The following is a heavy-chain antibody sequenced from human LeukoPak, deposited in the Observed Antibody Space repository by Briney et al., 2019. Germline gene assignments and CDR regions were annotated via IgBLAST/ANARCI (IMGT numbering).Heavy chain of an antibody. CDR2: IDHSGST. CDR1: GGSFSSYY. CDR3: ARLKATVSIHAYFDS. D-gene: IGHD4-17*01. Sequence: SETLSLTCTVSGGSFSSYYWTWIRQPLGKGLEWIGYIDHSGSTNYNPSLKSRVSISSDTSKNQFSLELSSVTAAYTAVYYCARLKATVSIHAYFDSWGQGTLVTVSS. V-gene: IGHV4-59*01. J-gene: IGHJ4*02.